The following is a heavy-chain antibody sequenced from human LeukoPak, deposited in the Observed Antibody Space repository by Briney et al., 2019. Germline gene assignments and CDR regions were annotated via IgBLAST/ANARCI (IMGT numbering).Heavy chain of an antibody. V-gene: IGHV7-4-1*02. CDR3: ARDNYYGSGGSSALFDY. J-gene: IGHJ4*02. CDR2: INTNTGNP. CDR1: GYTFTNYA. D-gene: IGHD3-10*01. Sequence: GASVKVSCKASGYTFTNYAMNWVRQAPGQGLEWMGWINTNTGNPNYAQGFTGRFVFSLDTSVSTAYLQISSLKTEDTAVYYCARDNYYGSGGSSALFDYWGQGTLVTVSS.